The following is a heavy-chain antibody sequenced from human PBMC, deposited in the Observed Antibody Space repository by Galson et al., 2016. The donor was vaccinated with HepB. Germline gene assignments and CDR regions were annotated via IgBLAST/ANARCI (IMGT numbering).Heavy chain of an antibody. CDR3: VRDRLGELLSEGDY. D-gene: IGHD3-10*01. CDR1: GFTLSDFG. J-gene: IGHJ4*02. V-gene: IGHV3-33*01. Sequence: SLRLSCAASGFTLSDFGMHWVRQAPGKGLEWLAGIWSDGSNKYYAASVKGRFTISRDNARNSLYLQMNSLRADDTAVYCCVRDRLGELLSEGDYWGQGTLVTVSS. CDR2: IWSDGSNK.